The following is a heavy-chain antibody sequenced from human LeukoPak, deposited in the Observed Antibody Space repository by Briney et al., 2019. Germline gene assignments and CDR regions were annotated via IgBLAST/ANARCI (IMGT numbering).Heavy chain of an antibody. V-gene: IGHV4-31*03. D-gene: IGHD6-13*01. CDR1: GGSISSGGHY. CDR2: IYYSGSS. J-gene: IGHJ5*02. Sequence: PETLFNTGTVSGGSISSGGHYWSCIRQHPGKGLEWIGYIYYSGSSYYNPSLKSRITISVDTSKNQFYLKLSSVTAADTAVYYCARAYTSSCRWFDPWGQRTLVNASS. CDR3: ARAYTSSCRWFDP.